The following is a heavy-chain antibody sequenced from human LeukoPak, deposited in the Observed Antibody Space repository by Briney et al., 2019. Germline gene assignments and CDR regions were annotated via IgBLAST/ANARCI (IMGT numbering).Heavy chain of an antibody. CDR2: ITSSGTTT. D-gene: IGHD4/OR15-4a*01. CDR1: GFSFSDFY. V-gene: IGHV3-11*01. CDR3: GRDPDYGDPY. J-gene: IGHJ4*02. Sequence: GGSLRLSCSASGFSFSDFYMSGFRLSPEKGLEWIAYITSSGTTTEYADSVKGRFTISRVNAKNSLYLQMNSLRPEDTAIYYCGRDPDYGDPYWGQGTLVTVSS.